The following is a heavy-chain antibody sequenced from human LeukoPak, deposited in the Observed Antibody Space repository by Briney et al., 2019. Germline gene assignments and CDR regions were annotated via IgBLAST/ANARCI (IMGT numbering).Heavy chain of an antibody. Sequence: AGGSLRLSCAASGFTFNTYGMHWVRQAPGKGLEWVAVISYDGSNKYYVDSEKGRFTISRDNSKNTLYLQMNSLRAEDTAVYYCAKEIRWRFDYWGQGTLVPASS. V-gene: IGHV3-30*18. CDR1: GFTFNTYG. CDR2: ISYDGSNK. D-gene: IGHD3-3*01. CDR3: AKEIRWRFDY. J-gene: IGHJ4*02.